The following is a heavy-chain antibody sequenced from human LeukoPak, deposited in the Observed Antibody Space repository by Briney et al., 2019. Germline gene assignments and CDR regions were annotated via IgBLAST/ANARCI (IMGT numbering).Heavy chain of an antibody. CDR1: VGSLSNYY. Sequence: SGTLSLTFTVTVGSLSNYYWSSIRQPAGKGLEWIGHIYNSGSTNYNPSLKGRVTMSVGASKNQFSLHLSSVTAADTAVDYCARSAFLVTAPGRYYFDYWGQGTLVAVSS. CDR3: ARSAFLVTAPGRYYFDY. D-gene: IGHD6-13*01. V-gene: IGHV4-4*07. J-gene: IGHJ4*02. CDR2: IYNSGST.